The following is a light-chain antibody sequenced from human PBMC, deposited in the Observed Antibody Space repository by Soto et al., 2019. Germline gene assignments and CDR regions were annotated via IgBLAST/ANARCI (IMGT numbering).Light chain of an antibody. J-gene: IGLJ1*01. V-gene: IGLV1-47*02. CDR1: TTNIGGTY. CDR3: AAWDENLSGFYV. Sequence: VLTHPPSASGTPGQRVTISCSGNTTNIGGTYVSWYQHLPGRAPKLLIYGHNQRPSGVPDRFSGSKSGTSASLAISGLQSEDEAEYYCAAWDENLSGFYVFGTGTKVTVL. CDR2: GHN.